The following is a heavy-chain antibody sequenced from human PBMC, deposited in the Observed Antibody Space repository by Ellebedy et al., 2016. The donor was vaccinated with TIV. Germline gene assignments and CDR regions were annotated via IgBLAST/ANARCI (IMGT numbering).Heavy chain of an antibody. J-gene: IGHJ4*02. CDR1: GGSFSGYS. Sequence: MPSETLSLTCAVYGGSFSGYSWSWIRQSPGKGLEWIGEINHSGSTNYNPSLKSRVTIAVDTSKKQISLKLSSVTAADTAVYYCARSSSWDRFDYWGQGTLVTVSS. CDR3: ARSSSWDRFDY. D-gene: IGHD6-13*01. V-gene: IGHV4-34*01. CDR2: INHSGST.